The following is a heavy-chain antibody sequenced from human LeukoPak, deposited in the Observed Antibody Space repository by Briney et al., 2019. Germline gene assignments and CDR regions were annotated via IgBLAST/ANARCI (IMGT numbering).Heavy chain of an antibody. CDR3: ARGRGGSVVRGYLYY. V-gene: IGHV1-8*01. J-gene: IGHJ4*02. Sequence: ASVKVSCKASGYTFTNYDIMWVRQATGQGPEWMGWMNSNSGNTGYAQKFQGRVTMTRDTSINTAYMELHSLTSEDRAVYYCARGRGGSVVRGYLYYWGQGTLVTVSS. CDR1: GYTFTNYD. CDR2: MNSNSGNT. D-gene: IGHD3-10*01.